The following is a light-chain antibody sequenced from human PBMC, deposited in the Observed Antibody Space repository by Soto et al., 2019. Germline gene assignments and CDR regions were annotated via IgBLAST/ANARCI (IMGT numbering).Light chain of an antibody. CDR3: QQYGIPPRT. CDR2: GAS. V-gene: IGKV3-20*01. Sequence: EDGLSHSPGALSLSPGERATLSCRASHSVSSSYLAWYQQKPGQAPRLHVYGASSSATGIPYRFSGSGSGTDFTLTIIIFEAEDVTVYYCQQYGIPPRTFGQGTLLEIK. CDR1: HSVSSSY. J-gene: IGKJ5*01.